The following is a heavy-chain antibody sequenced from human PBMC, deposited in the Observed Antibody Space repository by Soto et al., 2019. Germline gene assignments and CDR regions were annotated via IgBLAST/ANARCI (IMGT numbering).Heavy chain of an antibody. CDR2: ILPLCSRT. Sequence: QVQLVQSAAEVKKTVSSVRVSCNASGATFISYGFNWVRQAPGQVLEWMGGILPLCSRTNYAQKFQGRVTITADESTSTVYMELSSLRSEDTDVYYCARKIVLEEPDSTVHYYYGMEVWGQGTTVTVSS. D-gene: IGHD3-22*01. V-gene: IGHV1-69*01. CDR3: ARKIVLEEPDSTVHYYYGMEV. CDR1: GATFISYG. J-gene: IGHJ6*02.